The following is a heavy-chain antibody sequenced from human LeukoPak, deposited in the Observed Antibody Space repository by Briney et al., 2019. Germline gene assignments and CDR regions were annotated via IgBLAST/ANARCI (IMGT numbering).Heavy chain of an antibody. CDR3: ASGYSYGPTSNLYYYYYGMDV. CDR2: INHSGST. CDR1: GGSFSGYY. V-gene: IGHV4-34*01. J-gene: IGHJ6*02. Sequence: PSETLSLTCAVYGGSFSGYYWGWIRQPPGKGLEWIGEINHSGSTNYNPSLKSRVTISVDTSKNQFSLKLSAVTAADTAVYYCASGYSYGPTSNLYYYYYGMDVWGQGTTVTVSS. D-gene: IGHD5-18*01.